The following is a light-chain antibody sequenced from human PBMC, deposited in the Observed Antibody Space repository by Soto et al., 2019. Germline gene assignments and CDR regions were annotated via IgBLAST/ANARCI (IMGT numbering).Light chain of an antibody. CDR3: QQYASPGWT. V-gene: IGKV3-20*01. CDR1: QTISSSY. J-gene: IGKJ1*01. Sequence: EIVLTQSPGSLSLSPGERATLSCRASQTISSSYLAWYQQKPGQAPRLLIYGASSRATGIPDRFSVSGSGRDFTLTISRLEPKDFAVYFCQQYASPGWTFGQGTKVEIK. CDR2: GAS.